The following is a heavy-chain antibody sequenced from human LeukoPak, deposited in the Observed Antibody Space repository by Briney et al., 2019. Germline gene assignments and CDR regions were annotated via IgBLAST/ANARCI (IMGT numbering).Heavy chain of an antibody. Sequence: ASVKVSCKASGYTFTKYYIHWVRQAPGQGLEWMGIINHSAGSTNYAQKFQGRVTLTRDTSTSTVYMNVSNLRSEDTAVYYCARESLGSYKTVVIVARGHDAFDMWGQGTMVTVSS. CDR1: GYTFTKYY. D-gene: IGHD3-22*01. CDR2: INHSAGST. V-gene: IGHV1-46*01. CDR3: ARESLGSYKTVVIVARGHDAFDM. J-gene: IGHJ3*02.